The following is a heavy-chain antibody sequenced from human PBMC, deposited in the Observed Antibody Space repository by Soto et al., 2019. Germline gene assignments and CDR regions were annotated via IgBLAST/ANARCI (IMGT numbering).Heavy chain of an antibody. CDR2: IKIKTDGGTT. Sequence: EVQLVESGGGLVKPGGSLRLSCAASGFVFSNTWMNWVRQAPGKGLEWVGRIKIKTDGGTTDYAAPVKGRFTISRDDSKNTLYLQMNGLKAEDAAVYYCTTLTVIYDTSGYYSIYWGQGTLVTVSS. CDR1: GFVFSNTW. J-gene: IGHJ4*02. CDR3: TTLTVIYDTSGYYSIY. V-gene: IGHV3-15*07. D-gene: IGHD3-22*01.